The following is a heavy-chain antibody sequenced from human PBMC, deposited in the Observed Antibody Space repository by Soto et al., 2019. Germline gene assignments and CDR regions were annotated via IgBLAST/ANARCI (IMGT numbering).Heavy chain of an antibody. V-gene: IGHV4-34*01. J-gene: IGHJ5*02. D-gene: IGHD2-15*01. CDR2: INHSGST. Sequence: SETLSLTCAVYGGSFSGYYWSWIRQPPGKGLEWIGEINHSGSTNYNPSLKSRVTISVDTSKNQFSLKLSSVTAADTAVYYCARGLGYCSGGSCVNWFDPWGQGTLVTVSS. CDR1: GGSFSGYY. CDR3: ARGLGYCSGGSCVNWFDP.